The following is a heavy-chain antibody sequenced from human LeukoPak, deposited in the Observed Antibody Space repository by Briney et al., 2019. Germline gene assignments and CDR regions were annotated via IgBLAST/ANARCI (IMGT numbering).Heavy chain of an antibody. Sequence: GGSLRLSCAASGFTFSSYAMSWVRQAPGKGLEWVSAISGSGGSTYYADSVKGRFTISRDNSKNTLYLQMNSLRADDTAVYYCAREFTVVLMVYASQLDYWGQGTLVTVSS. CDR3: AREFTVVLMVYASQLDY. CDR1: GFTFSSYA. D-gene: IGHD2-8*01. CDR2: ISGSGGST. J-gene: IGHJ4*02. V-gene: IGHV3-23*01.